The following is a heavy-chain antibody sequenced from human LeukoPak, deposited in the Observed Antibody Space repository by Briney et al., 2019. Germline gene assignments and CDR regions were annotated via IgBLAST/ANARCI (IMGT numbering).Heavy chain of an antibody. CDR3: AGRLGYCSGGSCPWGGY. Sequence: PGGSLRLSCAASGFTFSSYAMSWVRQAPGKGLEWVSAISGSGGSTYYADSVKGRFTISRDNSKNTLYLQMNSLRAEDTAVYYCAGRLGYCSGGSCPWGGYWGQGTLVTVSS. J-gene: IGHJ4*02. CDR2: ISGSGGST. D-gene: IGHD2-15*01. CDR1: GFTFSSYA. V-gene: IGHV3-23*01.